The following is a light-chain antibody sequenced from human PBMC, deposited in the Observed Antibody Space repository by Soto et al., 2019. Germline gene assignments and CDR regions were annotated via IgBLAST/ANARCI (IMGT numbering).Light chain of an antibody. Sequence: LMTQSPLSLPVTLGQPASISCRSSQSLVHSDGRTYFSWFQQRPGQSPRRLIYKFSNRDSGVPDRFSGGGSGTDFTLRISRVEAEDVGVYYCLVGTHGVTFGQGTRLEIK. V-gene: IGKV2-30*02. J-gene: IGKJ5*01. CDR1: QSLVHSDGRTY. CDR2: KFS. CDR3: LVGTHGVT.